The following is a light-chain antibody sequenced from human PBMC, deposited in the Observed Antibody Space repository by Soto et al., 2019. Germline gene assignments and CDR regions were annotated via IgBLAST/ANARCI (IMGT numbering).Light chain of an antibody. CDR2: RAS. CDR3: QKSYITPLK. V-gene: IGKV1-39*01. Sequence: DIQITQSPSSLSASVGDRVTMTCRASQTIVPHVNWYQQRPGKDPTLLIYRASTLQGGVPSRFSGSGFGTDFTLTISSLRPEDFATYYCQKSYITPLKFGPGTKVDIK. J-gene: IGKJ1*01. CDR1: QTIVPH.